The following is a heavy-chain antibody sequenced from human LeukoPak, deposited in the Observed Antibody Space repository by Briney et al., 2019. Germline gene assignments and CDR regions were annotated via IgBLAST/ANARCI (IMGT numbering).Heavy chain of an antibody. D-gene: IGHD3-22*01. V-gene: IGHV3-21*01. J-gene: IGHJ6*02. Sequence: GGSLRLSCAASGFTFSSYSMNWVRQAPGKGLEWVSSISSSSSYIYYADSVKGRFTISRDNAKNSLYLQMNSLRAEDTAVYYCAREAYYYDSSGLQYYYGMDVWGQGTTVTVSS. CDR2: ISSSSSYI. CDR1: GFTFSSYS. CDR3: AREAYYYDSSGLQYYYGMDV.